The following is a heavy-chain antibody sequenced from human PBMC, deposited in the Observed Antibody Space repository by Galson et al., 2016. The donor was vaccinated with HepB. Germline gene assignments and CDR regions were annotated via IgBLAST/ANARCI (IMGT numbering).Heavy chain of an antibody. Sequence: SVKVSCKASGGTFSNYAITWVRQAPGQGLEWMGGIIPIFGTVRYAQKFQGRVTITADESTSTAYMELRSLRSEDTAVYFCARGNRYCTSTDCSSPGTWWSDPWGQGTLVTVSS. V-gene: IGHV1-69*13. CDR1: GGTFSNYA. D-gene: IGHD2-2*01. CDR3: ARGNRYCTSTDCSSPGTWWSDP. J-gene: IGHJ5*02. CDR2: IIPIFGTV.